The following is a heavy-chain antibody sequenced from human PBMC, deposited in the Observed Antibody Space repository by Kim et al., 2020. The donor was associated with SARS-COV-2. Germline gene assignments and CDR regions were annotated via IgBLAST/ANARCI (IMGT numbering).Heavy chain of an antibody. CDR2: FYPEDGET. V-gene: IGHV1-24*01. CDR1: GYTLTELS. CDR3: ATAIAVAGTTIYYYYGMDV. D-gene: IGHD6-19*01. J-gene: IGHJ6*02. Sequence: ASVKVTCKVSGYTLTELSMHWVRQAPGKGLEWMGGFYPEDGETIYAQKFQGRVTMTEDTSTDTAYMELSSLRSEDTAVYYFATAIAVAGTTIYYYYGMDVWGQGTTGTVS.